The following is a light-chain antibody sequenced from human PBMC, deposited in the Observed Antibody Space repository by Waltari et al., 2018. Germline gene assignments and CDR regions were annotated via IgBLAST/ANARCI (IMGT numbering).Light chain of an antibody. CDR1: SSDVGAYIY. J-gene: IGLJ2*01. CDR2: DVN. Sequence: QSALTQPASVSGSPGQSITISCTGTSSDVGAYIYVSWYQQHPGKAPKLLIYDVNTRPSGVSSRFSGTTSGNTASLTISGLQAEDEADYYCSSYTSSTTLFGGGTKLTVL. CDR3: SSYTSSTTL. V-gene: IGLV2-14*03.